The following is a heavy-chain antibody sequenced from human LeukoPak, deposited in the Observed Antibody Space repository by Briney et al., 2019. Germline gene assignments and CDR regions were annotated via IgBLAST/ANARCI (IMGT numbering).Heavy chain of an antibody. CDR2: IRSKRNNYAT. CDR1: GFTLSGSV. Sequence: GGSLRLSCAGSGFTLSGSVIHWVRQAAGKGLEWVGRIRSKRNNYATAYAASVKGRFTISRDDSKNTVYLHMDSLKTEDTALYYCSRLEDTSPIEVDLDIWGQGTVVTVAS. V-gene: IGHV3-73*01. D-gene: IGHD2-21*01. J-gene: IGHJ3*02. CDR3: SRLEDTSPIEVDLDI.